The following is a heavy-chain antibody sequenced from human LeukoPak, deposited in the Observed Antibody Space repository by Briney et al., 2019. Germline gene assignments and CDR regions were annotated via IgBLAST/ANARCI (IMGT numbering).Heavy chain of an antibody. CDR3: AREGVEGGAYYFDY. CDR1: GYTFTSYD. Sequence: ASVKVSCKASGYTFTSYDINWVRQATGQGLEWMGWMNPNSGNTGYAQKFQGRVTMTRDMSTSTVYMELSSLRSEDTAVYYCAREGVEGGAYYFDYWGQGTLVTVSS. D-gene: IGHD1-1*01. CDR2: MNPNSGNT. J-gene: IGHJ4*02. V-gene: IGHV1-8*01.